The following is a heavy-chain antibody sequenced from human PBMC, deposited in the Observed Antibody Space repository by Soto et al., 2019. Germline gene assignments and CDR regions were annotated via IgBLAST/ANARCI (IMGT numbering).Heavy chain of an antibody. V-gene: IGHV1-3*04. J-gene: IGHJ5*02. CDR2: INSDTGYT. D-gene: IGHD3-10*01. CDR3: VRGKEAGVWFDP. CDR1: RFTLSHRS. Sequence: SVNVSCKSSRFTLSHRSIHWVRQAPGQRLEWMGWINSDTGYTKSAQKFQARLTITWDSYAKTAYMELSSLQFEATAVSYCVRGKEAGVWFDPWGQGTLVTVSS.